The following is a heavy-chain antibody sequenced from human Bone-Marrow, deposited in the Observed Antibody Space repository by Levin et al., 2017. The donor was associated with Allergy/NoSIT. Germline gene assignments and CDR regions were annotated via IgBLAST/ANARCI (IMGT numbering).Heavy chain of an antibody. Sequence: KPSETLSLTCTVSGGSVFSGSYYWSWIRQPPGKGLEYIGYVCYSGSTNYNPSLKSRVTISMDTSKNQLSLKMSSVIAADTAVYYCARGLSITQGGTNYASGVDVWGQGTPVTVSS. CDR2: VCYSGST. CDR1: GGSVFSGSYY. D-gene: IGHD1-20*01. J-gene: IGHJ6*02. CDR3: ARGLSITQGGTNYASGVDV. V-gene: IGHV4-61*01.